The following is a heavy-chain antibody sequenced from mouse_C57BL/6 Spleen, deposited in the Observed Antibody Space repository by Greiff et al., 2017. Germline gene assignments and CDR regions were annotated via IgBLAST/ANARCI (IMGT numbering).Heavy chain of an antibody. J-gene: IGHJ2*01. CDR3: ASYYYGSSPYYFDY. CDR2: IDPEDGET. D-gene: IGHD1-1*01. CDR1: GFNIKDYY. V-gene: IGHV14-2*01. Sequence: EVQVVESGAELVKPGASVKLSCTASGFNIKDYYMHWVKQRTEQGLEWIGRIDPEDGETKYAPKFQGKATITADTSSNTAYLQLSSLTSEDTAVYYCASYYYGSSPYYFDYWGQGTTLTVSS.